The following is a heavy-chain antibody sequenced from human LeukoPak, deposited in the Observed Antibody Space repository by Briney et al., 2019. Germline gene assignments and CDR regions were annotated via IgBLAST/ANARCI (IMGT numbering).Heavy chain of an antibody. CDR3: AKDGDSGYDFGFFDY. CDR2: ISSSSSYI. D-gene: IGHD5-12*01. Sequence: GGSLRLSCAASGFTFSSYSMNWVRQAPGKGLEWVSSISSSSSYIYYADSVKGRFTISRDNAKNSLYLQMNSLRAEDTAVYYCAKDGDSGYDFGFFDYWGQGTLVTVSS. V-gene: IGHV3-21*01. J-gene: IGHJ4*02. CDR1: GFTFSSYS.